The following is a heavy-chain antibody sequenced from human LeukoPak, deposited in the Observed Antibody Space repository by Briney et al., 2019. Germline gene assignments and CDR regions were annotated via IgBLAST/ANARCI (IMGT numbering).Heavy chain of an antibody. CDR3: AKDRGEVPTAIAY. CDR2: IRVGGRST. Sequence: LTPSCAPLRPIFNRIATGWVRPAPGKGLEWGSAIRVGGRSTNSADSVKGRFTISRDNSNTTLNLQMNSLRAADPAVYYCAKDRGEVPTAIAYSGHGTPVTVSS. D-gene: IGHD2-2*02. CDR1: RPIFNRIA. J-gene: IGHJ4*01. V-gene: IGHV3-23*01.